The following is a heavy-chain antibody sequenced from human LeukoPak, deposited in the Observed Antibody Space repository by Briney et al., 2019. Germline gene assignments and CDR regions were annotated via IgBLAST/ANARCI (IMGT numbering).Heavy chain of an antibody. V-gene: IGHV3-30*02. CDR1: GFTVSSNY. Sequence: PGGSLRLSCAASGFTVSSNYMSWVRQAPGKGLEWVAVIWYGGSNKYYADSVKGRFTISRDNSKNTLYLQMNSLRAEDTAVYYCAKEMYCSSTSCGRAFDIWGQGTMVTVSS. CDR2: IWYGGSNK. D-gene: IGHD2-2*01. CDR3: AKEMYCSSTSCGRAFDI. J-gene: IGHJ3*02.